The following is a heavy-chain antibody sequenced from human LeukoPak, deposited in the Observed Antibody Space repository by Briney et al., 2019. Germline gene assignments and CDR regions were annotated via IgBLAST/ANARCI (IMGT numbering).Heavy chain of an antibody. CDR1: GGTFTIYA. Sequence: SVSVSSAASGGTFTIYAISCVRQTPGQGLEWMGGIIPIFGTANYTQKLRGRVPITADESTSRAYMELSRRTSEKRAVYHWLGAVDRNFYHGMDGWSKGTSVTVHS. D-gene: IGHD1-26*01. CDR2: IIPIFGTA. V-gene: IGHV1-69*01. J-gene: IGHJ6*04. CDR3: LGAVDRNFYHGMDG.